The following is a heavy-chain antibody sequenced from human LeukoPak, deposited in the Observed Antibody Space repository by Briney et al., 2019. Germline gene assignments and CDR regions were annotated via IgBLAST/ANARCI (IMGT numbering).Heavy chain of an antibody. V-gene: IGHV3-7*01. CDR3: ARAGYFDFWSGYAKDYYYYMDV. Sequence: PGGSLRLSCAASGFTFSYYWMSWVRQAPGKGLEWVANIKQDGSEIHYVDSVKGRFSISRDNAKNSLYLQMNSLRVEDTAVYYCARAGYFDFWSGYAKDYYYYMDVWGKGTTVTVSS. CDR1: GFTFSYYW. D-gene: IGHD3-3*01. J-gene: IGHJ6*03. CDR2: IKQDGSEI.